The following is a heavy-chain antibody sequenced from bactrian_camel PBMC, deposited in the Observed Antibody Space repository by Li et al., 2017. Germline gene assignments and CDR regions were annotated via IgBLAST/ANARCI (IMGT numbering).Heavy chain of an antibody. CDR1: GYSYRSYC. Sequence: HVQLVESGGGSVQAGGSLTLSCAASGYSYRSYCMGWHRRAPGKERELVSSIRSSDGTIKYADSVKVRFTISQDNAYNKITLYLQMNKLKTEDTAVYYCAARHCSLESYNYWGQGTQVTVS. J-gene: IGHJ4*01. CDR2: IRSSDGTI. CDR3: AARHCSLESYNY. D-gene: IGHD2*01. V-gene: IGHV3S68*01.